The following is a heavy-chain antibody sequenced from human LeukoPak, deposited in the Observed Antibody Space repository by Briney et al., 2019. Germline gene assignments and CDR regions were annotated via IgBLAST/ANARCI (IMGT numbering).Heavy chain of an antibody. Sequence: HPGGSLRLSCAASGLTFSSHWMHWVRQAPGKGLVWVSRINSDGSSTTYADSVKGRFTISRDNAKNTLYLQMNSLRAEDTAVYFCARDYGRSRDYGMDVWGQGTTVTVSS. V-gene: IGHV3-74*01. CDR3: ARDYGRSRDYGMDV. J-gene: IGHJ6*02. CDR2: INSDGSST. D-gene: IGHD3-10*01. CDR1: GLTFSSHW.